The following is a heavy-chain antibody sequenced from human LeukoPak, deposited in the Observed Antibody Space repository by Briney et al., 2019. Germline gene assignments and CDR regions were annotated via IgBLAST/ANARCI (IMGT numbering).Heavy chain of an antibody. D-gene: IGHD3-9*01. Sequence: ETLSLTCTVSGYSISSGYYWGWIRQPPGKGLEWIGSIYHSGSTYYNPSLKSRVTISVDTSKNQFSLKLSSVTAADTAVYYCASGDILTGYAFDIWGQGKMVTVSS. V-gene: IGHV4-38-2*02. J-gene: IGHJ3*02. CDR2: IYHSGST. CDR1: GYSISSGYY. CDR3: ASGDILTGYAFDI.